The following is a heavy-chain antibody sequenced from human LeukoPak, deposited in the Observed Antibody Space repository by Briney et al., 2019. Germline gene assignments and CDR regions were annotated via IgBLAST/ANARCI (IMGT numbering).Heavy chain of an antibody. CDR2: IYYSGST. V-gene: IGHV4-59*01. Sequence: SETLSLTCTVSGGSISGYYWSWIRQPPGKGLEGVGYIYYSGSTNYNPSLKRRVTISVDTSKNQFSLKLNSVTAADTAVYYCAGRGTVTYGSLSFDIWGQGTMVTVSS. CDR1: GGSISGYY. D-gene: IGHD3-16*01. CDR3: AGRGTVTYGSLSFDI. J-gene: IGHJ3*02.